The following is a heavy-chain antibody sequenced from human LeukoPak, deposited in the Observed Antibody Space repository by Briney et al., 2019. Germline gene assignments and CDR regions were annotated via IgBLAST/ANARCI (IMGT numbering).Heavy chain of an antibody. V-gene: IGHV3-21*01. CDR1: GFTFRSYS. J-gene: IGHJ4*02. D-gene: IGHD3-16*01. CDR3: ANIPNSFGPDY. Sequence: PGGSLRLSCAASGFTFRSYSMNWVRQAPGKGLEWVSSISSSSSYIYYADSVKGRFTISRDDSKNTLYLQMNSLRVEDTAVYYCANIPNSFGPDYWGQGSLVAVSS. CDR2: ISSSSSYI.